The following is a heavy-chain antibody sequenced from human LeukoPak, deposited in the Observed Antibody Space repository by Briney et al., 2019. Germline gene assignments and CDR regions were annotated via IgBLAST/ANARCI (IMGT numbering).Heavy chain of an antibody. Sequence: SQTLSLTCAISGDSVSSYSAAWNWIRQSPSGGLEWLGRTYYRSKWYNDYAVSVKSRITINPDTSKNQFSLQLNSVTPEDTAVYYCAREWSSSWYLPNAFDIWGQGTMVTVSS. J-gene: IGHJ3*02. CDR3: AREWSSSWYLPNAFDI. CDR1: GDSVSSYSAA. D-gene: IGHD6-13*01. V-gene: IGHV6-1*01. CDR2: TYYRSKWYN.